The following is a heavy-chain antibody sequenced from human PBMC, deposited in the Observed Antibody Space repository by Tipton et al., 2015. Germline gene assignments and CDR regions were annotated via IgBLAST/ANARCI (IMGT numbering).Heavy chain of an antibody. CDR3: AKSGFGELLYGMDV. Sequence: QLVQSGAEVKKPGSSVNVSCRASGGTFSTYAISWARQAPGQGLEWMGGIIPAFGTTNYAQKFQGRVTLTADESTSTAYMDLSRLRAEDTAVYYCAKSGFGELLYGMDVWGQGTSVTVSS. CDR2: IIPAFGTT. V-gene: IGHV1-69*01. J-gene: IGHJ6*02. D-gene: IGHD3-10*01. CDR1: GGTFSTYA.